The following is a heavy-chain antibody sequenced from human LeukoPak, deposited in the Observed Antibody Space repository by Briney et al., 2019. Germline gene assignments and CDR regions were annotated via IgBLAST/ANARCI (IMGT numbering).Heavy chain of an antibody. CDR3: AKEGLGSSWYPNYFDY. CDR1: GFTLSAYA. D-gene: IGHD6-13*01. J-gene: IGHJ4*02. V-gene: IGHV3-30*18. CDR2: ISYDGSNK. Sequence: PGRSLRLSCAASGFTLSAYAMHWVRQAPGKGLEWVALISYDGSNKYYADFVKGRFTISRDSSKNTLYLQVNSLRADDTAVYYCAKEGLGSSWYPNYFDYWGQGTLVTVSS.